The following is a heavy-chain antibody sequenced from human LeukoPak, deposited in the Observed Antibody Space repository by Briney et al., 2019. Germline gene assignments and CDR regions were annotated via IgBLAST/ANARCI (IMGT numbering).Heavy chain of an antibody. D-gene: IGHD5-12*01. CDR2: IYHTGST. V-gene: IGHV4-59*01. CDR1: GGSISDFY. Sequence: SETLSLTCTVSGGSISDFYWSWIRQPPGKGLEWIGYIYHTGSTSYNPSLKSRVIMSVETSQNQFSLKVRSVTAADTAVYYCAREDSGYDYSPFYYWGQGILVTVSS. J-gene: IGHJ4*02. CDR3: AREDSGYDYSPFYY.